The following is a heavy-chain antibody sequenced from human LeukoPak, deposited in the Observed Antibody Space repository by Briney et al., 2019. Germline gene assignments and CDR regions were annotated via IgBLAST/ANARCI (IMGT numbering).Heavy chain of an antibody. CDR1: GFTVSSNY. CDR3: AKANRYCSGGSCYIDY. Sequence: GGSLRLSCAASGFTVSSNYMSWVRQAPGKGLEWVSVIYSGGSTYYADSVKGRFTISRDNSKNTMYLQMNSLRAEDTAVYYCAKANRYCSGGSCYIDYWGQGTLVTVSS. J-gene: IGHJ4*02. D-gene: IGHD2-15*01. V-gene: IGHV3-53*01. CDR2: IYSGGST.